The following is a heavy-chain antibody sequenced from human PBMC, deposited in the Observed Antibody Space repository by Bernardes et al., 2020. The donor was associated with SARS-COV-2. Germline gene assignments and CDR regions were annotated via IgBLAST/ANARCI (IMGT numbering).Heavy chain of an antibody. CDR3: ARIYSTSPFDFDY. CDR2: IYYTGSI. D-gene: IGHD6-6*01. V-gene: IGHV4-59*01. CDR1: GGSISSYY. J-gene: IGHJ4*02. Sequence: SETLSLTCTVSGGSISSYYWSWIRQIPGKGLEWIGSIYYTGSINYNPSLKGRVTISVETSENQFSLELSSVTAADTAVYYCARIYSTSPFDFDYWGQGTLVTVSS.